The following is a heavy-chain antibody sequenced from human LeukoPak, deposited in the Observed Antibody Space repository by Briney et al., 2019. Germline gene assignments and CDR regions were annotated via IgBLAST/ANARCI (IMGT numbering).Heavy chain of an antibody. CDR3: TSRGWIVGLVDY. Sequence: PSQTLSLTCTVSGGSISSGSYYWSWIRQPAGKGLEWIGRIYTSGSTNYNPSLKSRVTISVDTSKNQFSLKLSSVTAADTAVYYCTSRGWIVGLVDYWGQGTLVTVSS. D-gene: IGHD3-22*01. V-gene: IGHV4-61*02. CDR1: GGSISSGSYY. CDR2: IYTSGST. J-gene: IGHJ4*02.